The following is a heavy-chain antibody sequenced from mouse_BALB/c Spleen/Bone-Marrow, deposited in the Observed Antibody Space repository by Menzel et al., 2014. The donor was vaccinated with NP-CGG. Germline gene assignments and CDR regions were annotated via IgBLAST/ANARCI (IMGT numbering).Heavy chain of an antibody. V-gene: IGHV5-17*02. J-gene: IGHJ1*01. CDR1: GFTFSSFG. CDR2: ISSGSTAI. D-gene: IGHD4-1*01. CDR3: ARGGNWDDVDV. Sequence: EVQGVESGGGLVQPGGSRKLSCAASGFTFSSFGMHWVRQAPEKGLEWVAYISSGSTAICYADTVKGRFPISTDHPKNTLFLQMTSLRSEDPAMYCCARGGNWDDVDVWGAGTTVTVSS.